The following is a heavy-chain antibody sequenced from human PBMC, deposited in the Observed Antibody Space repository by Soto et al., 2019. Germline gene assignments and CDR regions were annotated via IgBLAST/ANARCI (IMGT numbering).Heavy chain of an antibody. Sequence: QVQLQQWGAGPLKPSETLSLTCAVYGGSFSGYYWSWIRQPPGKGLEWIGEINHSGSTNYNPSLKSRVTISVDTSKNQFSLKLSSVTAADTAVYYCAREYSSSWLNWLDPWGQGTLVTVSS. CDR3: AREYSSSWLNWLDP. J-gene: IGHJ5*02. V-gene: IGHV4-34*01. CDR2: INHSGST. D-gene: IGHD6-13*01. CDR1: GGSFSGYY.